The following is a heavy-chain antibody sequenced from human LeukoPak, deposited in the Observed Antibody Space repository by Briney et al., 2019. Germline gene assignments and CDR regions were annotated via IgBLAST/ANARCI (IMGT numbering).Heavy chain of an antibody. D-gene: IGHD6-19*01. Sequence: SETLSLTCTVSGGSIRSYYWSWLRQPPGKGLEWIGYIYYSGSTNYNPSLKSRVSISVDTSKNQFSLKLSSVTAADTAVYYCARGSSSGWRYWGQGTLVTVSS. CDR2: IYYSGST. CDR1: GGSIRSYY. CDR3: ARGSSSGWRY. V-gene: IGHV4-59*01. J-gene: IGHJ4*02.